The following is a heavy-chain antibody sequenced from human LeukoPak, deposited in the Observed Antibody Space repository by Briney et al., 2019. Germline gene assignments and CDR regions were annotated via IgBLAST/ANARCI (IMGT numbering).Heavy chain of an antibody. Sequence: PSETLSLTCTVSGGSISSYYWSWIRQPPGKGLEWIGYIYYTGSTNYNPSLESRVTISVDTSKNHFSLKLTSVTAADTAMYYCVRSTSASYHHAFDIWGQGTVVTVSS. D-gene: IGHD1-26*01. CDR3: VRSTSASYHHAFDI. CDR1: GGSISSYY. V-gene: IGHV4-59*01. J-gene: IGHJ3*02. CDR2: IYYTGST.